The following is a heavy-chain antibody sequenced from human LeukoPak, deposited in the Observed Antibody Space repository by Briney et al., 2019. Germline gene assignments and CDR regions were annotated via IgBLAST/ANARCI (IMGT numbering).Heavy chain of an antibody. J-gene: IGHJ2*01. Sequence: GESLKISCKGSGYSFTSYRIGWVRQMPGKGLEWMGIIYPGDSDTRYSPSFQGQVTISADKSISTAYLQWSSLKASDTAMYYCAIGAVADPRYWYFDLWGRGTLVTVSS. CDR1: GYSFTSYR. CDR2: IYPGDSDT. V-gene: IGHV5-51*01. D-gene: IGHD6-19*01. CDR3: AIGAVADPRYWYFDL.